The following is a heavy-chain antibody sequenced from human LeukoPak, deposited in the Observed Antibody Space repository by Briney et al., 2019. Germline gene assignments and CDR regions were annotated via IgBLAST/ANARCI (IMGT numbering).Heavy chain of an antibody. CDR1: GFTFSNYG. V-gene: IGHV3-30*02. Sequence: GGSLRLSCAASGFTFSNYGMFGVRQAPGKGRDWLSFIRFEGGHKYYADSVKGRFTISRDNSKNTLYVQMNSLRAEDTAVYYCARWRRGGWSLDYWGQGTLVTVSS. J-gene: IGHJ4*02. CDR2: IRFEGGHK. CDR3: ARWRRGGWSLDY. D-gene: IGHD6-19*01.